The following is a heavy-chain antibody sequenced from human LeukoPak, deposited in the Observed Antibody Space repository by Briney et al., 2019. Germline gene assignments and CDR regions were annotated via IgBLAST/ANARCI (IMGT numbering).Heavy chain of an antibody. J-gene: IGHJ4*02. D-gene: IGHD3-3*01. CDR2: AYGDGTDR. CDR3: ATGGGYYYDH. V-gene: IGHV3-33*08. CDR1: GFTFSTYA. Sequence: GGSLRLSCAASGFTFSTYAMSWVRQAPGKGLEWVAVAYGDGTDRYYADSVKGRFTISKDISRNTLSVQMNSLRVEDTAVYYCATGGGYYYDHWGQGTLVTVAS.